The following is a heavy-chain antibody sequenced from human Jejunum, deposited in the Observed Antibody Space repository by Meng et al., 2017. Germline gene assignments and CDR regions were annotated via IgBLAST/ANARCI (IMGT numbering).Heavy chain of an antibody. Sequence: QITLKESGPTLVKPTQTLTLTCSLSGVSLSSTGVSVGWIRQPPGKALEWLALIYWDDDKRYNPSLMSRLTITKDTSMNHVVLTMTNIDPVDTGTYYCTHRREDPRSAFYYLDYWGRGTPVTVSS. CDR2: IYWDDDK. CDR1: GVSLSSTGVS. J-gene: IGHJ4*02. CDR3: THRREDPRSAFYYLDY. D-gene: IGHD2-15*01. V-gene: IGHV2-5*02.